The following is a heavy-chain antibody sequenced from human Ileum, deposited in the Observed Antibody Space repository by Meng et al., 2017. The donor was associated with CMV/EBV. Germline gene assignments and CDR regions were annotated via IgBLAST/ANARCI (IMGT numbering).Heavy chain of an antibody. D-gene: IGHD3-3*01. CDR3: ARVSSVDLWSGHYPSGCYGMDV. V-gene: IGHV3-7*01. Sequence: GESLKISCAASGFTFSSYWMTWVRQAPGKGLEWVANIKEDGIDQYYVASVRGRFTISRDNAKNSLYLQMNSLRVEDTAVYYCARVSSVDLWSGHYPSGCYGMDVWGQGTMVTVSS. CDR2: IKEDGIDQ. J-gene: IGHJ6*02. CDR1: GFTFSSYW.